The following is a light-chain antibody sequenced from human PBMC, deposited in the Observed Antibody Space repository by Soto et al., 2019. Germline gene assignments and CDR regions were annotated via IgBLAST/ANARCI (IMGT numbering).Light chain of an antibody. CDR1: SSNIGAGYG. V-gene: IGLV1-40*01. Sequence: QSVLTQPPSVSGAPGQRVTISCTGSSSNIGAGYGVHWYQQLPGAAPKLVLYVNSNRPSGVPARFSGSKSGTSASLAITGLQAEDEADYYCSSYTRSNTYVFGTGTKVTVL. CDR3: SSYTRSNTYV. CDR2: VNS. J-gene: IGLJ1*01.